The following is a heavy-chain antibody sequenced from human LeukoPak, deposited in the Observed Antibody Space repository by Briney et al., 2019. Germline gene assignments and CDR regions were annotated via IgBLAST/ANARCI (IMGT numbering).Heavy chain of an antibody. V-gene: IGHV6-1*01. CDR1: GDSVSSNSAA. J-gene: IGHJ5*02. D-gene: IGHD3-10*01. CDR2: TYYRSKWYN. Sequence: SQTLSLTCAISGDSVSSNSAAWNWIRQSPSRGLEWLGRTYYRSKWYNDYAVSVKSRITTNPDTSKNQFSLQLNSVTPEDTAVYYCARSDVLLWFGELGEFDPWGQGTLVTVSS. CDR3: ARSDVLLWFGELGEFDP.